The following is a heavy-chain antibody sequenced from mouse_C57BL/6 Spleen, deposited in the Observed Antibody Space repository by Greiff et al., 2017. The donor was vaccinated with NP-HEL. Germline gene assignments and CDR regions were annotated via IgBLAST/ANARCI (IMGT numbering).Heavy chain of an antibody. CDR1: GYTFTSYW. D-gene: IGHD1-1*01. Sequence: QVQLQQPGAELVKPGASVKLSCKASGYTFTSYWMHWVKQRPGRGLEWIGSIDPNSGGTKYNEKFKSKATLTVDKPSSTAYMQLSSLTSEDSAVYCCARRRSTVVAFGYWGQGTTLTVSS. CDR2: IDPNSGGT. V-gene: IGHV1-72*01. CDR3: ARRRSTVVAFGY. J-gene: IGHJ2*01.